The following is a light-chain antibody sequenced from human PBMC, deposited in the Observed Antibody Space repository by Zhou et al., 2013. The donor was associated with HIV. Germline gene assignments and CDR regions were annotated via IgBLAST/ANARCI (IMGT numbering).Light chain of an antibody. Sequence: EIVLTQSPVTLSLSPGERATLSCRASQSVGDYLAWYQHKPGQTPRLLIYDASNRAIGVPARFSGSGSGTDFTLTISSLEPEDFGIYYCQQRSNWPPFTFGPGTKVDIK. J-gene: IGKJ3*01. CDR3: QQRSNWPPFT. CDR2: DAS. CDR1: QSVGDY. V-gene: IGKV3-11*01.